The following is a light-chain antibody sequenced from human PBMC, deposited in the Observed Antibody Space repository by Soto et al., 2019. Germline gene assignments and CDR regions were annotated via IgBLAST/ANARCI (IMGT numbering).Light chain of an antibody. J-gene: IGKJ1*01. V-gene: IGKV1-5*01. CDR2: AAS. CDR1: QSISNW. CDR3: LQDHDDSWT. Sequence: DIQMTPSPSPLPASVGDRVTITCRASQSISNWLAWYQQKPGKAPTLLIYAASNLQSGVPSRFRGSRSGTEFTLTVSSLQPEDFATYYCLQDHDDSWTFGQGTKVDIK.